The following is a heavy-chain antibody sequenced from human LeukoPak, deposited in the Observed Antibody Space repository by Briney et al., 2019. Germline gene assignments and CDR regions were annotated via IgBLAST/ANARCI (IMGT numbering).Heavy chain of an antibody. CDR1: GFTFSSYW. Sequence: PGGSLRLSXAASGFTFSSYWMSWVCQAPGKGLEWVANIKQDGSEKYYVDSVKGRFTISRDNAKNSLYLQMNSLRAEDTAVYYCARDAEVVPAAIDYFDYWGQGTLVTVSS. CDR3: ARDAEVVPAAIDYFDY. V-gene: IGHV3-7*01. J-gene: IGHJ4*02. CDR2: IKQDGSEK. D-gene: IGHD2-2*02.